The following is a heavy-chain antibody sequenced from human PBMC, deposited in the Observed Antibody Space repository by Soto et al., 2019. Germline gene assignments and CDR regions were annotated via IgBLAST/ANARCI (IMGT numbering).Heavy chain of an antibody. CDR2: IYWDGDK. CDR3: VRRLDGNSKPGWFDP. Sequence: QITLKASGPTLVKPTQTLTLTCTLSGFSISTSGVGVGWIRQPPGKALEWLALIYWDGDKRDSPSLRSRLTITKDTSKIQVVLTMTNMGPADTATYYCVRRLDGNSKPGWFDPWGQGTLVTVSS. CDR1: GFSISTSGVG. V-gene: IGHV2-5*02. J-gene: IGHJ5*02. D-gene: IGHD1-7*01.